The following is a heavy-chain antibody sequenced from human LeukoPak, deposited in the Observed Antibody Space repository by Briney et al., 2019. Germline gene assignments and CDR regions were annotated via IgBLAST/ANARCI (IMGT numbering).Heavy chain of an antibody. CDR2: VSYDGSNK. CDR3: ARDTSFAVGATLDF. V-gene: IGHV3-30*04. CDR1: GFTFSSYA. D-gene: IGHD1-26*01. J-gene: IGHJ4*02. Sequence: GGSLRLTCAASGFTFSSYAMHWVRQAPGKGLEWVAVVSYDGSNKYYANSVKGRFTISRDKSKNTLHLQMNSLRAEDTAIYYCARDTSFAVGATLDFWGQGTLVTVSS.